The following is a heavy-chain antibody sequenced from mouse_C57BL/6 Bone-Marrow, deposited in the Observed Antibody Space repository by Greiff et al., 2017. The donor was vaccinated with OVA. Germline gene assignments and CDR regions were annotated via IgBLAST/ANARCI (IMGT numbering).Heavy chain of an antibody. V-gene: IGHV1-59*01. CDR1: GYTFTSYW. J-gene: IGHJ1*03. D-gene: IGHD2-4*01. Sequence: VQLQQPGAELVRPGTSVKLSCKASGYTFTSYWMHWVKQRPGQGLEWIGVIDPSDSYTNYNQKFKGKATLTVDTSSSTAYMQLSSLTSEDSAVYYCARSEYDYAPWYFDVWGTGTTVTVSS. CDR2: IDPSDSYT. CDR3: ARSEYDYAPWYFDV.